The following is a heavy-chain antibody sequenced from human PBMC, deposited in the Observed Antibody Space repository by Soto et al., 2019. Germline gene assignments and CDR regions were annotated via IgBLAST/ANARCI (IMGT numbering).Heavy chain of an antibody. J-gene: IGHJ6*04. CDR3: ARARYCSSTSCYRSRVPADV. CDR1: GFTFSSYS. V-gene: IGHV3-48*01. CDR2: ISSSSSTI. Sequence: GGSLRLSCAASGFTFSSYSMNWVRQAPGKGLEWVSYISSSSSTIYYADSVKGGFTISRDNAKNSLYLQMNSLRAEDTAVYYCARARYCSSTSCYRSRVPADVWGKGTTVTVSS. D-gene: IGHD2-2*02.